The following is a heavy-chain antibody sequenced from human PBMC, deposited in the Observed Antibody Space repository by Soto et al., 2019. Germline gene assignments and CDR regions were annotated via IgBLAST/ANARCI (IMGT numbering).Heavy chain of an antibody. CDR2: IIPIFGTA. Sequence: SVKVSCKASGGTFSSYAISWVRQAPGQGLEWMGGIIPIFGTANYAQKFQGRVTITADESTSTAYMELSSLRSEDTAVYYCQGYSYGYAYNWFDPWGQGTLVTVSS. CDR3: QGYSYGYAYNWFDP. V-gene: IGHV1-69*13. J-gene: IGHJ5*02. D-gene: IGHD5-18*01. CDR1: GGTFSSYA.